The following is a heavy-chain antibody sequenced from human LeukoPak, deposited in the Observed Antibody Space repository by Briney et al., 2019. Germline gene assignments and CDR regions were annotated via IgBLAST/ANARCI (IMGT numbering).Heavy chain of an antibody. D-gene: IGHD6-19*01. J-gene: IGHJ4*02. CDR3: ARAYYSSGWYHPFDY. CDR2: IITILGIA. CDR1: GGTFSSYA. V-gene: IGHV1-69*04. Sequence: ASVKVSCKASGGTFSSYAISWGHQPPGQGLEWMGRIITILGIANYAQKFQGRVTITADKSTSTAYMELSSLRSEDTAVYYCARAYYSSGWYHPFDYWGQGTLVTVSS.